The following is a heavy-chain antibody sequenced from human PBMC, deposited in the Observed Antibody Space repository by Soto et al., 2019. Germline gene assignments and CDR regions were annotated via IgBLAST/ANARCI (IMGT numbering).Heavy chain of an antibody. CDR2: INQSGGT. CDR1: GESFNPYF. D-gene: IGHD3-16*01. CDR3: AIGQGGTNY. Sequence: QVHVQQWGAGLLKPSETLSLSCAVSGESFNPYFWSWIRQPPGKGLAWIAEINQSGGTYYNPSLKSRVAISLDTSKNQFSLTLNSVTAAETAVYYCAIGQGGTNYWGQGTLVTVSS. J-gene: IGHJ4*02. V-gene: IGHV4-34*02.